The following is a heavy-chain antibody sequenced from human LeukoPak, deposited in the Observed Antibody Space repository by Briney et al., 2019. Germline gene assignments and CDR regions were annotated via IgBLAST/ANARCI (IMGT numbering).Heavy chain of an antibody. D-gene: IGHD6-19*01. V-gene: IGHV1-2*02. CDR3: ARDFVWGSGWGPFDY. CDR1: GYTFTGYY. Sequence: ASVKVSCKASGYTFTGYYMHWVRQAPGQGLEWMGWINPNSGGTNYAQKFQGRVTMTRDTSISTAYMELSRLRSDDTAVYYCARDFVWGSGWGPFDYWGQGTLVTVSS. J-gene: IGHJ4*02. CDR2: INPNSGGT.